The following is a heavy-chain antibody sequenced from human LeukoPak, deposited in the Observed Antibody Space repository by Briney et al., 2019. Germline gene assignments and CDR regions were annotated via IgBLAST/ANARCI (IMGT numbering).Heavy chain of an antibody. V-gene: IGHV1-2*02. Sequence: ASVKVSCKASGYTFTGYYMHWVRQAPGQGLEWMGWINPNSGGTNYAQKFQGRVTMTRDTSISTAYMELSRLRSDGTAVYYCASFSLMVQYFDYWGQGTLVTVSS. CDR1: GYTFTGYY. D-gene: IGHD2-8*01. J-gene: IGHJ4*02. CDR3: ASFSLMVQYFDY. CDR2: INPNSGGT.